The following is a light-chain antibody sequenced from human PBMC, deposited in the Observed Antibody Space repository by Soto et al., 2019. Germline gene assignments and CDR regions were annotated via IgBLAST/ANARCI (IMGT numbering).Light chain of an antibody. V-gene: IGKV3-20*01. CDR3: QQYFEWPPMT. CDR1: QSVTSSY. Sequence: EIVLTQSPGTLSLSPGERATLSCRASQSVTSSYLAWWQQKPGQAPRLLIYGASSRATGIPDRFSGSGSGTEFTLTISSLRSEDSAIYYCQQYFEWPPMTFGQGTKVDIK. CDR2: GAS. J-gene: IGKJ1*01.